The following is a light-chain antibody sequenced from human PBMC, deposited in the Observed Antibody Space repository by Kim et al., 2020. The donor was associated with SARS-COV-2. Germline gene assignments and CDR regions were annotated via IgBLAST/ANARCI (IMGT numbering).Light chain of an antibody. CDR1: QSVSSY. V-gene: IGKV3-11*01. CDR2: DAS. J-gene: IGKJ5*01. Sequence: EIVLTQSPATLSLSPGERATLSCRASQSVSSYLAWYQQKPGQAPRLLIYDASNRATGIPDRFSGSGSGTDFTLTISSLEPEDFAVYYCQQRSDWPPSFGQGKRLESK. CDR3: QQRSDWPPS.